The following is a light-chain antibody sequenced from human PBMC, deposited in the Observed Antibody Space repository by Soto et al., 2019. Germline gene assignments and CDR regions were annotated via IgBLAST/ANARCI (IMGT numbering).Light chain of an antibody. CDR1: QSVKTF. Sequence: EIVLPQSPATLSLSPGERATLSCRASQSVKTFLVWYQQRPGQAPRLLIYDASNRATGIPARFSGSGSGTDFTLTISSLEPEDFAVYYCQQRSNWPPTFGQGTKVDIK. CDR3: QQRSNWPPT. J-gene: IGKJ1*01. CDR2: DAS. V-gene: IGKV3-11*01.